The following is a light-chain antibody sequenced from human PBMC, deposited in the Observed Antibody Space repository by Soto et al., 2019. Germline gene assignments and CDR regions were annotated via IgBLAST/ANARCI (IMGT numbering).Light chain of an antibody. Sequence: EIVLTQSRGTLSLSPGERATLSCRASQSVSSSYLARYQQQPGQAPRLLIYGASSRATGIPDRFSGSGSWTDFKLTIRRLEPKAFPVYYCQHYGSSPYTFGRRTKLVIK. CDR3: QHYGSSPYT. CDR1: QSVSSSY. J-gene: IGKJ2*01. CDR2: GAS. V-gene: IGKV3-20*01.